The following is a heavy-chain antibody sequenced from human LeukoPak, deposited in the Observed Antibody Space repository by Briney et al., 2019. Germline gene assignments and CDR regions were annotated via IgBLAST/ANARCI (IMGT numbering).Heavy chain of an antibody. J-gene: IGHJ4*02. CDR3: AKWDGSGSYWIRY. V-gene: IGHV3-23*01. D-gene: IGHD3-10*01. CDR2: ISGSGGST. Sequence: GGSLRLSCAASGFTFSSSAMSWVRQAPGKGLEWVSAISGSGGSTYYADSVKGRFTISRDNSKNTLYLQMNSLRAEDTAVYYCAKWDGSGSYWIRYWGQGTLVTVPS. CDR1: GFTFSSSA.